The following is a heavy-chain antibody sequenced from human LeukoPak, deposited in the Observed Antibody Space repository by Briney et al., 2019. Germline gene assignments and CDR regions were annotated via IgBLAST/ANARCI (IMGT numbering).Heavy chain of an antibody. D-gene: IGHD6-13*01. J-gene: IGHJ4*02. Sequence: SQTLSLTCTVSGGSISSGDYYWSWIRQPPGKGLEWIGYIYCSGSTYYNPSLKSRVTISVDTSKNQFSLKLSSVTAADTAVYYCARVHREPVGTGFDYWGQGTLVTVSS. CDR1: GGSISSGDYY. V-gene: IGHV4-30-4*01. CDR2: IYCSGST. CDR3: ARVHREPVGTGFDY.